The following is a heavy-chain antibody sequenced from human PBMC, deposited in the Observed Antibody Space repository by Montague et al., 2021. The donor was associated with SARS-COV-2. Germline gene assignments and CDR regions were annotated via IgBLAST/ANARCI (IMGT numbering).Heavy chain of an antibody. V-gene: IGHV4-59*01. CDR3: ARAQNICFIANCVNYFDL. CDR1: GGSTSNYY. J-gene: IGHJ4*02. CDR2: IFYTGST. D-gene: IGHD2-15*01. Sequence: SETLSFTCSVSGGSTSNYYWTRIRQSPGKGLQWIGYIFYTGSTKFNPSLKSRVSMSLDTSKNHFSLRLSAVTAADTARYYCARAQNICFIANCVNYFDLWGLGALVTVSP.